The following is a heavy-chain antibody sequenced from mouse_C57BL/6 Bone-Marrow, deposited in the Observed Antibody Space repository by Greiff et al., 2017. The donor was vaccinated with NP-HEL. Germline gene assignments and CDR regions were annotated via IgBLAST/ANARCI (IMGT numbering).Heavy chain of an antibody. CDR2: LYPGSGSI. Sequence: LQESGAELVKPGASVKLSCKASGYTFTEYTIHWVKQRSGQGLEWIGWLYPGSGSIKYNEKFKDKATLTADKSSSTVYMELSRVTSEDSAVYFCAKHEGLVYYFDYWGQGTTLTVSS. J-gene: IGHJ2*01. D-gene: IGHD1-1*02. CDR1: GYTFTEYT. V-gene: IGHV1-62-2*01. CDR3: AKHEGLVYYFDY.